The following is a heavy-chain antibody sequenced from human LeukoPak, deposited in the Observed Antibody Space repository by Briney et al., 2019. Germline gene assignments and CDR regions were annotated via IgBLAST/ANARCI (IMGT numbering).Heavy chain of an antibody. CDR1: GFTFTEYW. D-gene: IGHD2-2*01. CDR3: ARRRCSSTSCFFDY. CDR2: IKEDGTER. J-gene: IGHJ4*02. V-gene: IGHV3-7*01. Sequence: PGGSLRLSCAASGFTFTEYWMSWVRQAPGKGLEWVANIKEDGTERYYVDSVKGRFTISRDNAKNSLYLQMNSLRAGDTAVYYCARRRCSSTSCFFDYWGQGTLVTVSS.